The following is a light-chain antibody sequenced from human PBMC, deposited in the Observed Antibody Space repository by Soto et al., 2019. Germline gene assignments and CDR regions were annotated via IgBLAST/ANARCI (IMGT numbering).Light chain of an antibody. CDR3: QSYDTSLSAWV. CDR1: SSNIGAGYD. CDR2: GNT. V-gene: IGLV1-40*01. J-gene: IGLJ3*02. Sequence: QSVLTQPPSVSGARGQRVTISCTGSSSNIGAGYDVHWYQQLPGTAPKLLIYGNTNRPSRVPDRFSGSKSGTSASLAISGLQAEDEADYYCQSYDTSLSAWVFGGGTKLTVL.